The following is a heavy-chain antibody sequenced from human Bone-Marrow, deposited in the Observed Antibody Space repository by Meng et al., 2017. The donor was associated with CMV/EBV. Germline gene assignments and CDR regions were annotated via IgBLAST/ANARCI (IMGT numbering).Heavy chain of an antibody. CDR1: GFTFSSYG. Sequence: GESLKISCAASGFTFSSYGMHWVRQAPGKGLEWVAFIRYDGSNKYYADSVKGRFTISRDNSKNTLYLQMNSLRAEDTDVYYCAKDLYSSSDYWGQGTLVTVSS. D-gene: IGHD6-6*01. J-gene: IGHJ4*02. CDR3: AKDLYSSSDY. V-gene: IGHV3-30*02. CDR2: IRYDGSNK.